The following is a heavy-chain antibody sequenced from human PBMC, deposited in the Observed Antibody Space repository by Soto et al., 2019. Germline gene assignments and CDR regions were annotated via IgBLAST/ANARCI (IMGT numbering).Heavy chain of an antibody. V-gene: IGHV1-18*04. J-gene: IGHJ6*02. Sequence: QVQLVQSGAEVKKPGASVKVSCKASGYTFTSYGISWVRQAPGQGLEWMGCISAYNGNTNYAQKLQGRATMTTDTPTSTAYMALRSLRSDDTAVYYCARDWNYDILTGYYPPLYYYYYGMDVWGQGTTVTVSS. CDR3: ARDWNYDILTGYYPPLYYYYYGMDV. CDR2: ISAYNGNT. CDR1: GYTFTSYG. D-gene: IGHD3-9*01.